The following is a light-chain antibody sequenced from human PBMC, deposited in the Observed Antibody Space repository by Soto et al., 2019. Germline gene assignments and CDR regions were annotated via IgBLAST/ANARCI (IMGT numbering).Light chain of an antibody. CDR2: DAS. V-gene: IGKV3-11*01. CDR1: QSFSSY. Sequence: IVLTQSPATLSLSPGERATLSCRASQSFSSYLAWYQQKPGQAPRLLIYDASNRATGIPARFSGSGSGTDFTLTISSLEPEDFGVYFCQQYKDWPTTFGQGTKVDI. CDR3: QQYKDWPTT. J-gene: IGKJ1*01.